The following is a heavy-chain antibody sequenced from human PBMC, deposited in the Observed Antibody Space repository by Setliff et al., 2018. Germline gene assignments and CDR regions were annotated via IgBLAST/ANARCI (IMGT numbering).Heavy chain of an antibody. V-gene: IGHV4-38-2*02. CDR1: GYSISRGYY. D-gene: IGHD1-20*01. J-gene: IGHJ4*02. CDR3: ASGLNWLSSTEFDY. Sequence: SETLSLTCTVSGYSISRGYYWGWIRQPPGTGLEWIGCIYYSGSTYYNPSLKSRVTISLDTSKNQFSLKLTSVTAADTAVYYCASGLNWLSSTEFDYWGQGTLVTVSS. CDR2: IYYSGST.